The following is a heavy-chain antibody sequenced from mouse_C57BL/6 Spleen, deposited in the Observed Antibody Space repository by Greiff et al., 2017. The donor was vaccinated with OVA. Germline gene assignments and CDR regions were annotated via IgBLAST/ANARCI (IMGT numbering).Heavy chain of an antibody. CDR1: GYTFTSYW. D-gene: IGHD1-1*01. J-gene: IGHJ1*03. V-gene: IGHV1-52*01. Sequence: QVQLQQPGAELVRPGSSVKLSCKASGYTFTSYWMHWVKQRPIQGLEWIGNIDPSDSDTHYNQKFKDKATLTVDKSSSTAYMQLSSLTSEDSAVYYCARSRDYYGSSYGYFDVWGTGTTVTVSS. CDR2: IDPSDSDT. CDR3: ARSRDYYGSSYGYFDV.